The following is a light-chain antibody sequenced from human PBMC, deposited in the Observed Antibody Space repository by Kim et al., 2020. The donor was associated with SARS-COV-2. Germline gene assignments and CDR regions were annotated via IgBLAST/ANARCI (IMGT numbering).Light chain of an antibody. CDR3: SSWTSISTLV. J-gene: IGLJ1*01. V-gene: IGLV2-14*03. CDR2: DVS. CDR1: SSDVGGYNY. Sequence: QSISNSCTGTSSDVGGYNYVSWYQQHPGKAPKLMIYDVSNRPSGVSNRFSGSKSGNTASLTISGLQAEDEADYYCSSWTSISTLVFGTGTKVTVL.